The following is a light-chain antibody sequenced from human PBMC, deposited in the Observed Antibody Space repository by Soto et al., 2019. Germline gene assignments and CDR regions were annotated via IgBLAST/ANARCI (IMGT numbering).Light chain of an antibody. V-gene: IGKV3-15*01. CDR3: QQYDSSPKT. CDR1: QSVSSN. CDR2: GAS. Sequence: EIVMTQSPATLSVSPWERATLSCRASQSVSSNLAWYQQKPGQAPRLLIYGASTRATGIPARFSGSGSGTEFTLTISRLEPEDFAVYYCQQYDSSPKTFGQGTKVDI. J-gene: IGKJ1*01.